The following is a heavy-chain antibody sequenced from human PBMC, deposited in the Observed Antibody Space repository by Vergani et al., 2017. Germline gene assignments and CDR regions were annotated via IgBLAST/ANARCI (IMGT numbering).Heavy chain of an antibody. J-gene: IGHJ6*02. CDR1: GGSFSGYY. CDR3: ARGRYCSSTNCPSLLGDYGMDV. CDR2: INHSGST. Sequence: QVQLQQLGAGLLTPSETLSLTFAVYGGSFSGYYWTWIRQPPVKGLEWIGEINHSGSTNYNPSLKSRVTISVDMSKNQFSLRVSSVTAADTALYYCARGRYCSSTNCPSLLGDYGMDVWGQGTTVTVSS. V-gene: IGHV4-34*01. D-gene: IGHD2-2*01.